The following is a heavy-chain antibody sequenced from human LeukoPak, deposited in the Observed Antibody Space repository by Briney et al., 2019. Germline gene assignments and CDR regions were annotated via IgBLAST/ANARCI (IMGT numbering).Heavy chain of an antibody. V-gene: IGHV4-59*01. CDR2: IYYSGST. Sequence: SETLSLTCTVSGGSISSYYWSWIRQPPGKGLEWIGYIYYSGSTNYNPSLKSRVTISVDTSKNQFSLKLSSVTAVDTAVYYCARGAADTPSYWGQGTLVTVSS. CDR1: GGSISSYY. D-gene: IGHD3-16*01. CDR3: ARGAADTPSY. J-gene: IGHJ4*02.